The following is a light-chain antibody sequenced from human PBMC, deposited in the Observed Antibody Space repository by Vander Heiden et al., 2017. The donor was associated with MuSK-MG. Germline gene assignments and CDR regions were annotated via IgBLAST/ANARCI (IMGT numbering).Light chain of an antibody. CDR3: QQYNNGPPLT. CDR2: GAA. V-gene: IGKV3-15*01. CDR1: QSVSIN. J-gene: IGKJ4*01. Sequence: EIVLTQSPAPLSVSPGERATLSCRASQSVSINLAWYQQKSGQAPRLLIYGAATRATGMPARFSGGGSGTEFTLTISSRESEDFAVYYCQQYNNGPPLTFGGGTKVEIK.